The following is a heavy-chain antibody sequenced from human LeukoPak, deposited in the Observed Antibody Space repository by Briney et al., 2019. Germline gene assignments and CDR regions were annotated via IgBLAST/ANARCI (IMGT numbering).Heavy chain of an antibody. Sequence: GASVKVSCKASGYTFTGYYMHWVRQAPGQGLEWMGWINPNSGGTNYAQKFQGRVTMTRDTSISTAYMELSRLRSDDTAVYYCARRTYGSGSYYNGGLYYYYYMDVWGEGTTVTVSS. CDR1: GYTFTGYY. CDR2: INPNSGGT. J-gene: IGHJ6*03. D-gene: IGHD3-10*01. V-gene: IGHV1-2*02. CDR3: ARRTYGSGSYYNGGLYYYYYMDV.